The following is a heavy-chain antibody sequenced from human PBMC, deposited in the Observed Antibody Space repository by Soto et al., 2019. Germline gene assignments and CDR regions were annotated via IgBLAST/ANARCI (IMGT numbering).Heavy chain of an antibody. D-gene: IGHD3-3*01. CDR2: ISYDGSNK. V-gene: IGHV3-30-3*01. CDR3: ARSYYDFWSGYRFDP. J-gene: IGHJ5*02. CDR1: GFTFSSYA. Sequence: QVQLVESGGGVVQPGRSLRLSCAASGFTFSSYAMHWVRQAPGKGLEWVAVISYDGSNKYYADSVKGRFTISRDNSKNTLNLQMNSLRAEDTAVYYCARSYYDFWSGYRFDPWGQGTLVTVSS.